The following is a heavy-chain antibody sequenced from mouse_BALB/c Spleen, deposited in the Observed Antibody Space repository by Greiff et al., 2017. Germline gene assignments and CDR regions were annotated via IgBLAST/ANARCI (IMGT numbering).Heavy chain of an antibody. J-gene: IGHJ3*01. CDR1: GFNIKDTY. CDR2: IDPANGNT. V-gene: IGHV14-3*02. D-gene: IGHD2-4*01. CDR3: ARSRDYDWFAY. Sequence: VQLQQSGAELVKPGASVKLSCTASGFNIKDTYMHWVKQRPEQGLEWIGRIDPANGNTKYDPKFQGKATITADTSSNTAYLQLSSLTSEDTAVYYCARSRDYDWFAYWGQGTLVTVSA.